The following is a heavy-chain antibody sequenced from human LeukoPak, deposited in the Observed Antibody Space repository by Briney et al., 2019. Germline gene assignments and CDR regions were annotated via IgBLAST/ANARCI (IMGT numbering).Heavy chain of an antibody. J-gene: IGHJ4*02. CDR3: ARDSSYCSGGSCYPGY. Sequence: GGSLRLSCGASGFTFSSYWMSWVRQAPGKGLEWVANIKQEGSEKYYVDSVKGRFTISRDNAKNSLYLQMNSLRAEDTAVYYCARDSSYCSGGSCYPGYWGQGTLVTVSS. D-gene: IGHD2-15*01. CDR2: IKQEGSEK. CDR1: GFTFSSYW. V-gene: IGHV3-7*01.